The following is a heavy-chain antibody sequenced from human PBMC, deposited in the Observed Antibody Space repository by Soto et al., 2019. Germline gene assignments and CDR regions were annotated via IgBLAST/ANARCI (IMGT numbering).Heavy chain of an antibody. V-gene: IGHV1-3*01. D-gene: IGHD3-9*01. Sequence: ASVKVSCKASGYTFTSYAMHWVRRAPGQRLEWMGWINAGNGNTKYSQKFQGRVTITRDTSASTAYMELGSLRSEDTAVYYCARDRLDYDILTGYYSDNAFDIWGQGTMVTVSS. CDR1: GYTFTSYA. J-gene: IGHJ3*02. CDR2: INAGNGNT. CDR3: ARDRLDYDILTGYYSDNAFDI.